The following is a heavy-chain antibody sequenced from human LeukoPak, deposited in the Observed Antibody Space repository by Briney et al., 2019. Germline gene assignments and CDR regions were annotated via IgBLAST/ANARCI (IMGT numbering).Heavy chain of an antibody. V-gene: IGHV4-38-2*02. J-gene: IGHJ4*02. Sequence: PSETLSLTCTVSGYSISSAYYWGWIRQPPGKGLEWIGTIYHSGSTYYNPSLKSRVTISVDTSRNQFSLELSSVTAADTALYYCARSYGDPYYFDYWGQGTLLTVSS. CDR1: GYSISSAYY. CDR3: ARSYGDPYYFDY. D-gene: IGHD4-17*01. CDR2: IYHSGST.